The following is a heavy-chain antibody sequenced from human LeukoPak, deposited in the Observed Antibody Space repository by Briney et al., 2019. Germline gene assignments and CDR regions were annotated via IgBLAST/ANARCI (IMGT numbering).Heavy chain of an antibody. V-gene: IGHV3-15*01. CDR2: IRSKTDGGTT. CDR3: TTALVASFGY. Sequence: PGGSLRLSCAASGFTFNNAWMSWVRQAPGQGLKWVGRIRSKTDGGTTDYAAPVKGRFTISRDDSKNTLYLQMNSLESEDTAVYYCTTALVASFGYWGQGTLVIVSS. D-gene: IGHD2-2*01. CDR1: GFTFNNAW. J-gene: IGHJ4*02.